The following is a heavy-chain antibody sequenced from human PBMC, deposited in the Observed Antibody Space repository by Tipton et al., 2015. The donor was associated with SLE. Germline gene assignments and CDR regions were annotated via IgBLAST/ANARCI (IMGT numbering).Heavy chain of an antibody. D-gene: IGHD4-17*01. J-gene: IGHJ6*02. V-gene: IGHV4-30-2*04. CDR2: IYHSGNT. Sequence: TWIRQPPGKGLEWIGYIYHSGNTYYSPSLKSRVTISVDTSNNQFSLKVRSVTAADTAVYYCARGSTVTRMDVWGQGTTVTVSS. CDR3: ARGSTVTRMDV.